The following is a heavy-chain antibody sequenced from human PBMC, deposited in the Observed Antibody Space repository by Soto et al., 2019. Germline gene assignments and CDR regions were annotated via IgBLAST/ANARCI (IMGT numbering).Heavy chain of an antibody. D-gene: IGHD6-19*01. CDR2: VWYDGTKK. CDR1: GFSVRTYG. V-gene: IGHV3-33*01. Sequence: QVQLVESGGGVVQPGRSLTLSCAASGFSVRTYGMHWLRQAPGKGLEWVACVWYDGTKKFYANSVNGRSTISTDNYNNILNLQMSGLRAEDTAVYFCARDVVTAVAGSGNWVDPWGEGTLVTVSS. J-gene: IGHJ5*02. CDR3: ARDVVTAVAGSGNWVDP.